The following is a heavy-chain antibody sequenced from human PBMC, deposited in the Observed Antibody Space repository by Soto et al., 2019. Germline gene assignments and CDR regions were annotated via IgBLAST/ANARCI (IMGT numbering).Heavy chain of an antibody. J-gene: IGHJ4*02. Sequence: EVHLLESGGGWVQPGGSLRLSCAASGFTFSNYAMTWVRQTPGKGLEWVSEISGSGGTTYSADSVKGRFTISRDNSKNTLYLQMNSLRAEDTVVYYGASCLLAWYRGLDYWGQGTLVTVSS. CDR1: GFTFSNYA. CDR3: ASCLLAWYRGLDY. D-gene: IGHD1-1*01. V-gene: IGHV3-23*01. CDR2: ISGSGGTT.